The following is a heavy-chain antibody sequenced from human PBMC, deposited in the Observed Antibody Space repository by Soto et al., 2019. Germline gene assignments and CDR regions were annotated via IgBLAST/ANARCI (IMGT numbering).Heavy chain of an antibody. J-gene: IGHJ3*01. Sequence: SETLSLTCTVSGGSISSGDYYWSWIRQPPGKGLEWIGYIYYSGSTYYNPSLKSRVTISVDTSKNQFSLKLSSVTAADTAVYYCDRVGRHNYHTSGYVDAFDLWGQGTMVTVSS. D-gene: IGHD3-22*01. CDR3: DRVGRHNYHTSGYVDAFDL. CDR1: GGSISSGDYY. CDR2: IYYSGST. V-gene: IGHV4-30-4*01.